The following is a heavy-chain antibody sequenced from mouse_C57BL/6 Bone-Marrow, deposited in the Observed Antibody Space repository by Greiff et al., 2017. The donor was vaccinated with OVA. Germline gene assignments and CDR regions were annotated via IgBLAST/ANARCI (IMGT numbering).Heavy chain of an antibody. J-gene: IGHJ1*03. CDR2: IRNKANNHAT. V-gene: IGHV6-6*01. CDR3: TRYYGSSYDWYFDV. CDR1: GFTFSDAW. Sequence: EVKLMESGGGLVQPGGSMKLSCAASGFTFSDAWMDWVRQSPEKGLEWVAEIRNKANNHATYYAESVKGRFTISRDDSKSSVYLQMNSLRAEDTGIYYCTRYYGSSYDWYFDVWGTGTTVTVSS. D-gene: IGHD1-1*01.